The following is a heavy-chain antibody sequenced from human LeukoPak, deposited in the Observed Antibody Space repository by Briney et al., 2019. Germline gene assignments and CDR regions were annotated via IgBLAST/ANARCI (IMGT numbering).Heavy chain of an antibody. CDR3: ARVAGYYDSSGYPYYFDY. D-gene: IGHD3-22*01. J-gene: IGHJ4*02. V-gene: IGHV3-21*01. Sequence: AGGSLRLSCAASGFTLSSYSMNWVRQAPGKGLEWVSSISSSSSYIYYADSVKGRFTISRDNAKNSLYLQMNSLRAEDTAVYYCARVAGYYDSSGYPYYFDYWGQGTLVTVSS. CDR1: GFTLSSYS. CDR2: ISSSSSYI.